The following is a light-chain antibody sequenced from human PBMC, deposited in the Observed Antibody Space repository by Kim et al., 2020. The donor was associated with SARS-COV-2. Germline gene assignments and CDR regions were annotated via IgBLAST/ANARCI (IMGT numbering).Light chain of an antibody. CDR3: QQYSDWSSWT. Sequence: GDRVTITCRASQSISSWLAWYHQKPGEVPKLLIYKASYLQSGVPSRFSGSESGTEFTLTISSLQPDDFGTYYCQQYSDWSSWTFGQGTKVDIK. V-gene: IGKV1-5*03. J-gene: IGKJ1*01. CDR1: QSISSW. CDR2: KAS.